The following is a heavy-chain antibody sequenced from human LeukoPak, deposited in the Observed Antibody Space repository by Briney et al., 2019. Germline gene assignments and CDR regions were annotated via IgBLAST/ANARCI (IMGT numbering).Heavy chain of an antibody. CDR2: ISAYNGNT. CDR1: GYTFTSYG. CDR3: ARDPYGYSYGFP. J-gene: IGHJ5*02. V-gene: IGHV1-18*01. Sequence: ASVKVSFKASGYTFTSYGISLVRLAPAQGLEWMGWISAYNGNTNYAQKLQGRVTMTTDTSTSTAYMELRSLRSDDTAVYYCARDPYGYSYGFPWGQGTLVTVSS. D-gene: IGHD5-18*01.